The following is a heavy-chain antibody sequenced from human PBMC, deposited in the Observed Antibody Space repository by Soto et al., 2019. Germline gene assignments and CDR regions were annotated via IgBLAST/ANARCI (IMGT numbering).Heavy chain of an antibody. CDR1: GFAFDDHA. Sequence: EVQLVESGGGLVQPGRSLTLSCEASGFAFDDHAMHWVRQVPGKGPEWVSSISWNSGKIGYAGSVKGRFTISRDNAKNFVYLQMNSLRTEDTALYYCAKDKSNEELSVYYYNGLDVWGQGTTVIVSS. V-gene: IGHV3-9*01. CDR2: ISWNSGKI. J-gene: IGHJ6*02. D-gene: IGHD1-7*01. CDR3: AKDKSNEELSVYYYNGLDV.